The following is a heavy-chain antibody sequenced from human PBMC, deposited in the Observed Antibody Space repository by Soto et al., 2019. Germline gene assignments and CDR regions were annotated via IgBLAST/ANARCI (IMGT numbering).Heavy chain of an antibody. CDR1: GFSFTTAGVA. Sequence: SGPTLVNPPQTLTLTYTSPGFSFTTAGVAVGWIRQTPGGALEWLTLIYYNDDRRFSPSLKTRLTITGDTSKNQVVLSLTNVDPGDTATYFCAHSDGGYEIIYFASWGQGTLVTVSS. CDR3: AHSDGGYEIIYFAS. D-gene: IGHD5-12*01. V-gene: IGHV2-5*01. CDR2: IYYNDDR. J-gene: IGHJ4*02.